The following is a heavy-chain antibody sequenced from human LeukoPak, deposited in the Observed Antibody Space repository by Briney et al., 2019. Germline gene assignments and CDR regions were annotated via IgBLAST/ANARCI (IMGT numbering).Heavy chain of an antibody. J-gene: IGHJ4*02. CDR1: GFTLRDHS. CDR3: ATGAVSDAAALDY. D-gene: IGHD2-2*01. Sequence: PGGSLRLSCAASGFTLRDHSMDWVRQAPGKGLEWVGRTKNKVNSYTTEYAASVKGRFTISRDDSKNSLYLQMNGLKIEDTAVYYCATGAVSDAAALDYWGQGTLVTVSS. CDR2: TKNKVNSYTT. V-gene: IGHV3-72*01.